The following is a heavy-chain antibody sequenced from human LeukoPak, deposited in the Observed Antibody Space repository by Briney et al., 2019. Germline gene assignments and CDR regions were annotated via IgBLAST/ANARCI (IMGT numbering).Heavy chain of an antibody. CDR2: IYYSGST. V-gene: IGHV4-59*08. J-gene: IGHJ3*02. D-gene: IGHD6-19*01. Sequence: SETLSLTCTVCGGSISIYYWSWIRQPPGKGLEWIGYIYYSGSTNYNPSLKSRVTISVDTSKNQFSLKLSSVTAADTAVYYCARHSAVAQPVDAFDIWGQGTMVTVSS. CDR1: GGSISIYY. CDR3: ARHSAVAQPVDAFDI.